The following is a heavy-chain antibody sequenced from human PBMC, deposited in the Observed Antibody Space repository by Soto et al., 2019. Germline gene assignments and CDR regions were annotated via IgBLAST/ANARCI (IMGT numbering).Heavy chain of an antibody. J-gene: IGHJ4*02. V-gene: IGHV3-30*04. Sequence: QEQLVESGGGVVQPGTSLRLSCTASGFSFSTYAMYWVRQAPGKGLEWVAIISYDGSNAQYADYVKGRFTVARDNSKNTLYLQMHSLTAEDTAVYYCARDLGSEQWFFDNWGQGILVTVSS. CDR1: GFSFSTYA. CDR3: ARDLGSEQWFFDN. D-gene: IGHD6-19*01. CDR2: ISYDGSNA.